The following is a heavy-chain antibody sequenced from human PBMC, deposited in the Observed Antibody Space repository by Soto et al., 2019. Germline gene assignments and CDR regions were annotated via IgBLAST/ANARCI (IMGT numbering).Heavy chain of an antibody. CDR1: GGSISSYY. Sequence: SETLSLTCTVSGGSISSYYWSWIRQPPGKGLEWIGYIYYSGSTNYNPSLKSRVTISVDTSKNQFSLKLSSVTAADTAVYYCARDPYGDYVDYWGQGTLVTVSS. CDR3: ARDPYGDYVDY. D-gene: IGHD4-17*01. CDR2: IYYSGST. J-gene: IGHJ4*02. V-gene: IGHV4-59*01.